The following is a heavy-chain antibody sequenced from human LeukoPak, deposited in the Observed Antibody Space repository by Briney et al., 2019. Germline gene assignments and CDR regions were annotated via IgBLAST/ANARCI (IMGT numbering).Heavy chain of an antibody. J-gene: IGHJ5*02. CDR2: INHSGST. D-gene: IGHD6-19*01. CDR3: ARDSRPIAVAGRRSWFDP. Sequence: SETLSLTCAVYGGSFSGYYWSSIRQPPGKGLEWIGEINHSGSTNYNPSLKSRVTISVDTSKNQFSLKLSSVTAADTAVYYCARDSRPIAVAGRRSWFDPWGQGTLVTVSS. CDR1: GGSFSGYY. V-gene: IGHV4-34*01.